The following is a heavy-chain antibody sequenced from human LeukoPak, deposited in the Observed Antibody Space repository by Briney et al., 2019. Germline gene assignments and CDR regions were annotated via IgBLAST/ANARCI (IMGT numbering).Heavy chain of an antibody. CDR3: ARDLAFGDFERYFDI. CDR1: GFNFDVYG. J-gene: IGHJ2*01. CDR2: INWNGERI. Sequence: PGGSLRLSCATSGFNFDVYGMSWVRQAPGMGLERVSSINWNGERIGVAESVEGRFIISRDNARRSVYLQMNSLRVEDTAFYYCARDLAFGDFERYFDIWGRGALVTVSS. D-gene: IGHD4-17*01. V-gene: IGHV3-20*04.